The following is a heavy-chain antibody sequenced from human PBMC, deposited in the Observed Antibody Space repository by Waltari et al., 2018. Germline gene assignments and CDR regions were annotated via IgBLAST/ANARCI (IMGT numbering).Heavy chain of an antibody. CDR2: IRGSGDST. CDR1: GFTFSSYA. D-gene: IGHD3-22*01. J-gene: IGHJ6*02. V-gene: IGHV3-23*01. CDR3: AKDAPDYYDSSGYYLYGMDV. Sequence: EVQLLESGGGLVQPGGSLRLSCADSGFTFSSYAMSWVRQAPGKGLEWVSAIRGSGDSTYYADSVKGRFTISRDNSKKTLYLQMNSLRAEDTAVYYCAKDAPDYYDSSGYYLYGMDVWGQGTTVTVSS.